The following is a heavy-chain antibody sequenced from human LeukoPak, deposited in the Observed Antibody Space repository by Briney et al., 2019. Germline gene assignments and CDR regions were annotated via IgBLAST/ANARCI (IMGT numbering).Heavy chain of an antibody. CDR3: ARGGYGDYAFDY. Sequence: ASVKVSCKVSGYTLTELSMHWVRQAPGKGLEWMGGFDPEDGETIYAQKFQGRVTITRDTSASTAYMELSSLRSEDTAVYYCARGGYGDYAFDYWGQGTLVTVSS. CDR1: GYTLTELS. CDR2: FDPEDGET. J-gene: IGHJ4*02. V-gene: IGHV1-24*01. D-gene: IGHD4-17*01.